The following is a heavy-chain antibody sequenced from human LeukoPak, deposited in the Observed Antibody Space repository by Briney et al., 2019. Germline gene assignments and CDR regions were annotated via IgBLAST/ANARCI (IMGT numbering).Heavy chain of an antibody. Sequence: GGSLRLSCAASGFTFSTYSMTWVRQAPGKGLEWLSYISGSSSTIYYADSVKGRFTISRDNAKNSLYLQMNSPRGEDSAVYYCARDHYSRNDFWGQGTLVTVSS. CDR1: GFTFSTYS. D-gene: IGHD6-13*01. CDR3: ARDHYSRNDF. V-gene: IGHV3-48*01. J-gene: IGHJ4*02. CDR2: ISGSSSTI.